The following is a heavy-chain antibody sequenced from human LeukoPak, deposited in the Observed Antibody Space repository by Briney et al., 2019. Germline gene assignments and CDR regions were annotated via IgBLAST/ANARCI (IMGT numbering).Heavy chain of an antibody. D-gene: IGHD3-22*01. CDR1: GYTFTGYH. CDR2: INTNTGNP. V-gene: IGHV7-4-1*02. Sequence: ASVKVSCKASGYTFTGYHMHWVRQAPGQGLEWMGWINTNTGNPTYAQGFTGRSVFSLDTSVSTAYPQISSLKAEDTAVYYCARGGETMIVVAPDYWGQGTLVTVSS. CDR3: ARGGETMIVVAPDY. J-gene: IGHJ4*02.